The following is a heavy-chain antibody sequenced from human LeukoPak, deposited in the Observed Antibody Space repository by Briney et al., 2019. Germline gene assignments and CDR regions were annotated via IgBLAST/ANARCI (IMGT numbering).Heavy chain of an antibody. CDR3: ARDPHPSKKYYDSSGYYVDYFDY. D-gene: IGHD3-22*01. V-gene: IGHV3-7*01. CDR2: IKQDGSEK. J-gene: IGHJ4*02. CDR1: GFTFSSYW. Sequence: GGSLRLSCAASGFTFSSYWMSWVRQAPGKGREWVANIKQDGSEKYYVDSVKGRFTISRDNAKNSLYLQMNSLRAEDTAVYYCARDPHPSKKYYDSSGYYVDYFDYWGQGTLVTVSS.